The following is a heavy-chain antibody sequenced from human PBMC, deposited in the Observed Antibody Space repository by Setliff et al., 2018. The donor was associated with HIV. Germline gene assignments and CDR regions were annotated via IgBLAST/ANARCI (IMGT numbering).Heavy chain of an antibody. Sequence: SETLSLTCAVYGGSFSDYYWTWIRQSPGKGLEWIGEINHRGSTNYNPSLKSRVTVSVDTSKSQFSLRLNSVTATDTALYYCARGFSGDYLFTGYMDVWGKGTTVTVSS. D-gene: IGHD3-22*01. J-gene: IGHJ6*03. CDR3: ARGFSGDYLFTGYMDV. CDR2: INHRGST. V-gene: IGHV4-34*01. CDR1: GGSFSDYY.